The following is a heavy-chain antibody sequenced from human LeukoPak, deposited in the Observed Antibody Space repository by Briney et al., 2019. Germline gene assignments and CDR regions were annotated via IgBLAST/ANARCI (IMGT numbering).Heavy chain of an antibody. J-gene: IGHJ4*02. CDR2: IYPGDSDA. V-gene: IGHV5-51*01. Sequence: GESLKISCQGSGYSFTNYWIGWVRQMPGKGLKWMGIIYPGDSDARYSPSFQGQVTISADKSISTAYLQWSSLKASDTAMYYCARRRDLYSGSYYPFDYWGQGTLVTVSS. CDR3: ARRRDLYSGSYYPFDY. D-gene: IGHD1-26*01. CDR1: GYSFTNYW.